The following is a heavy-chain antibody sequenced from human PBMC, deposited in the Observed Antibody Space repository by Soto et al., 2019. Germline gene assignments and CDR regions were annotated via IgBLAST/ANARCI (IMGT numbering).Heavy chain of an antibody. D-gene: IGHD1-26*01. J-gene: IGHJ3*01. CDR3: VRRWG. Sequence: EVQLVESGGGLVQPGGSLRLSCAASEFTVSNNYMSWVRQAPGKGLEWVSLIYSDGSTDYADSVKGRFTISRDNSKNTLYLQMTSLRFEDTAMYYCVRRWGWGQGTLVTVSS. V-gene: IGHV3-66*01. CDR1: EFTVSNNY. CDR2: IYSDGST.